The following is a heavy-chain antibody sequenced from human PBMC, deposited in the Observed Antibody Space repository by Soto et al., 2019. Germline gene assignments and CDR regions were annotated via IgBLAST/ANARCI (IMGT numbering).Heavy chain of an antibody. CDR3: GNWNY. J-gene: IGHJ4*02. V-gene: IGHV3-30-3*01. D-gene: IGHD1-20*01. Sequence: VQLVESGGGVVQPGRSLRLSCAASGFTFSSYAMHWVRQAPGKGLEWVAVISYDGSNKYYADSVKGRFTISRDNSKNTLYLQMNSLRAEDTAVYYCGNWNYWGQGTLVTVSS. CDR1: GFTFSSYA. CDR2: ISYDGSNK.